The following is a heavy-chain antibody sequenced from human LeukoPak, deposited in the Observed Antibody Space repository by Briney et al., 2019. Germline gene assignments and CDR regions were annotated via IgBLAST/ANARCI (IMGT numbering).Heavy chain of an antibody. CDR1: GFTFSSYA. Sequence: GGSLRLSCAASGFTFSSYAMSWVRQAPGKGLEWVSAISGSGGSTYYADSVKGRFTISRDNSKNTLYLQMNSLRAEDTAVYYCARDRGGAAAGTYFQHWGQGTLVTVSS. CDR3: ARDRGGAAAGTYFQH. CDR2: ISGSGGST. V-gene: IGHV3-23*01. D-gene: IGHD6-13*01. J-gene: IGHJ1*01.